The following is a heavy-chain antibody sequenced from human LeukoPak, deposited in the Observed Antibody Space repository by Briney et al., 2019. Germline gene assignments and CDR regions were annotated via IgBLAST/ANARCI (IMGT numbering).Heavy chain of an antibody. D-gene: IGHD5-18*01. CDR3: ARDVGRLHSYGLDGFDI. J-gene: IGHJ3*02. V-gene: IGHV4-39*02. CDR1: GGSISSSSYY. Sequence: SETLSLTCTVSGGSISSSSYYWGWIRQPPGKGLEWIGSIYYSGSTYYNPSLKSRVTISVDMSKNQFSLKLTSVTAADTAVYFCARDVGRLHSYGLDGFDIWGQGTMVTVSS. CDR2: IYYSGST.